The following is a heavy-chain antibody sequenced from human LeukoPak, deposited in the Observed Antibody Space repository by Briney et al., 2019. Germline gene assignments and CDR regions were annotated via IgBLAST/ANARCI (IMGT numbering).Heavy chain of an antibody. CDR1: GFTFSRFG. J-gene: IGHJ4*02. D-gene: IGHD3-22*01. V-gene: IGHV3-33*01. CDR3: ARDRWYDGSGYIAAFDY. CDR2: IWYDGSNQ. Sequence: GGSLRLSCEASGFTFSRFGMHWVRQAPGKGLEWVAVIWYDGSNQDYADSVKGRFTISRDNSKNTLYLQVSSLRAENTAVYYCARDRWYDGSGYIAAFDYWGQGTLVTVS.